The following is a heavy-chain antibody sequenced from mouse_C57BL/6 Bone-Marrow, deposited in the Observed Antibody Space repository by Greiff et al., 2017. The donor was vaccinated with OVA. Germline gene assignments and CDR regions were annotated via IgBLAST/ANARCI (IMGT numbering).Heavy chain of an antibody. J-gene: IGHJ2*01. D-gene: IGHD1-1*01. CDR3: ARDPLYYYGSSPYFDY. V-gene: IGHV5-4*01. CDR2: ISDGGSYT. Sequence: EVQLQESGGGLVKPGGSLKLSCAASGFTFSSYAMSWVRQTPEKRLEWVATISDGGSYTYYPDNVKGRFTISRDNAKNNLYLQMSHLKSEDTAMYYCARDPLYYYGSSPYFDYWGQGTTLTVSS. CDR1: GFTFSSYA.